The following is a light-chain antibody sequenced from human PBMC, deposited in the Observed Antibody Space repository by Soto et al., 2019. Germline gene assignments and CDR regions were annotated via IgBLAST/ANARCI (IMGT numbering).Light chain of an antibody. CDR3: QQYNSCPLT. Sequence: DFQVTQSPSTLSAPVGDRVTITCRARQSISSWMAWYQQKPRKAPKLLIYKASNLESGVTSRVRGSGSGTEFTLSISSLQPDDFATYYCQQYNSCPLTFGGGTKVEIK. CDR2: KAS. CDR1: QSISSW. J-gene: IGKJ4*01. V-gene: IGKV1-5*03.